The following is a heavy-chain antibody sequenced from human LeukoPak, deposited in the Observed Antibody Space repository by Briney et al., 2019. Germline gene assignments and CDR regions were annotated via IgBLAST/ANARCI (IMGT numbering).Heavy chain of an antibody. D-gene: IGHD5-18*01. CDR2: INPNSGGT. J-gene: IGHJ6*03. CDR3: ARDRSQVRQLWFGYYYYYMDV. Sequence: GASVKVSCKASRYTFTGYYMHWVRQAPGQGLEWMGWINPNSGGTNYAQKFQGRVTMTRDTSISTAYMELSRLRSDDTAVYYCARDRSQVRQLWFGYYYYYMDVWGKGTTVTVSS. CDR1: RYTFTGYY. V-gene: IGHV1-2*02.